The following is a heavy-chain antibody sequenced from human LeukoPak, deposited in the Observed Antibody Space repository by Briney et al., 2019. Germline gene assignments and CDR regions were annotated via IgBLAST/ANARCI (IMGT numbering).Heavy chain of an antibody. Sequence: GSPVKVSCKASGGTFSSYAISWVRQAPGQGLEWMGGIIPIFGTANYAQKSQGRVTITADESTSTAYMELSSLRSEDTAVYYCARVRTELSGYGPLGFDYWGQGTLVTVSS. CDR1: GGTFSSYA. J-gene: IGHJ4*02. CDR3: ARVRTELSGYGPLGFDY. V-gene: IGHV1-69*01. D-gene: IGHD5-12*01. CDR2: IIPIFGTA.